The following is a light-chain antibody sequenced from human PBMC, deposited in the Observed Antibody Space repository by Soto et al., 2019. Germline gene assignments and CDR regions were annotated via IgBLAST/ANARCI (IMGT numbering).Light chain of an antibody. CDR1: QSVSRH. CDR2: DAS. J-gene: IGKJ4*01. CDR3: QHYNDWRSLT. V-gene: IGKV3-15*01. Sequence: EIVMTQSPATLSVSPGERATLSCRASQSVSRHLAWYQQRPGQAPRLLIYDASTRATGIPARFSGSWSGTEFTLTISSLQSEDFAVYYCQHYNDWRSLTFGGGTKVEI.